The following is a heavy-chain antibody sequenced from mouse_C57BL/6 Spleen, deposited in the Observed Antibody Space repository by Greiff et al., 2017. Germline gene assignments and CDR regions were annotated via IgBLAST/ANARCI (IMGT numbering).Heavy chain of an antibody. V-gene: IGHV1-82*01. CDR3: ARGNLTGPWFAY. Sequence: VHLVESGPELVKPGASVKISCKASGYAFSSSWMNWVKQRPGKGLEWIGRIYPGDGDTNYNGKFKGKATLTADKSSSTAYMQLSSLTSEDSAVYFCARGNLTGPWFAYWGQGTLVTVSA. CDR2: IYPGDGDT. CDR1: GYAFSSSW. D-gene: IGHD4-1*01. J-gene: IGHJ3*01.